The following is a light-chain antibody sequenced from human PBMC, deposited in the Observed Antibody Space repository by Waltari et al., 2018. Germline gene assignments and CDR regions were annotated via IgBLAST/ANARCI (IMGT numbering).Light chain of an antibody. V-gene: IGLV2-14*03. CDR2: DVS. Sequence: HSALTQPASVSGSPGQSITISCTGTSSDVGGYNYVSWYQQHPGKAPKLMIYDVSNRPSGGSTRCSGSKSGNTASLTISGLQAEDEADYYCSSYISSDTLELFGGGTSLTVL. CDR1: SSDVGGYNY. CDR3: SSYISSDTLEL. J-gene: IGLJ2*01.